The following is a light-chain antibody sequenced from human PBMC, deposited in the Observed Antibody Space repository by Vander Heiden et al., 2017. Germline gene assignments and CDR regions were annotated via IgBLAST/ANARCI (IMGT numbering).Light chain of an antibody. J-gene: IGLJ2*01. CDR1: SSDVGSYNR. V-gene: IGLV2-18*02. CDR2: EVT. Sequence: QSALTKPPSVSGSPGQSVTLSCTGTSSDVGSYNRVSWYQQPPGTAPKLMIYEVTKRPSGVPDRFSGSKSGNTASLTISGLQAEDEADYYCSSYTSSTTPVAFGGGTKLTVL. CDR3: SSYTSSTTPVA.